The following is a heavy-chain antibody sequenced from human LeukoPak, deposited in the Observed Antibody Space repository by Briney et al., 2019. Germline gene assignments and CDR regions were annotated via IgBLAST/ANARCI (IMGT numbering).Heavy chain of an antibody. J-gene: IGHJ6*04. D-gene: IGHD5-18*01. CDR2: IYYSGST. V-gene: IGHV4-59*01. Sequence: PSPSLSLTCTVAGVSISSYSRSWIRHPPGKGLEWIGYIYYSGSTNNNPSLRSPVTISVDTSKSQFSLKLSSVTAADTAVYYCARVSGSGYSYGPEDGMDVWGEGTTVSVSS. CDR1: GVSISSYS. CDR3: ARVSGSGYSYGPEDGMDV.